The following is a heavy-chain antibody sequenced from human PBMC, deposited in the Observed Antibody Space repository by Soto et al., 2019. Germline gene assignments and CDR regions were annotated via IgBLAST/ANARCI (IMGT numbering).Heavy chain of an antibody. Sequence: QVQLVESGGGVVQPGRSLRLSCAASGFTFRRYGMYWVRQAPGKGLEWVAVTPYDGSNKYDADSVKGRFTIYTDNSKNRLNLQRNSLRVEDTAVYYCANTQIQSADFWSAPDYWAQGTLVTVSS. J-gene: IGHJ4*02. CDR3: ANTQIQSADFWSAPDY. D-gene: IGHD3-3*01. CDR2: TPYDGSNK. CDR1: GFTFRRYG. V-gene: IGHV3-30*18.